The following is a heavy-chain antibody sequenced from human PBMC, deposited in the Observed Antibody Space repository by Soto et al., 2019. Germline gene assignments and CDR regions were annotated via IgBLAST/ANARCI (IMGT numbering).Heavy chain of an antibody. CDR2: ISYDGSNK. Sequence: QVQLVESGGGVVQPGRSLRLSCAASGFTFSNYGMHWVRQAPGKGLEWVAVISYDGSNKYYVDSVKGRFTISRDNSKNTLYLQMDSLRVEDTAVYYCASRSGYKQPPNYWGQGTLVTVSS. V-gene: IGHV3-30*03. CDR1: GFTFSNYG. D-gene: IGHD3-22*01. CDR3: ASRSGYKQPPNY. J-gene: IGHJ4*02.